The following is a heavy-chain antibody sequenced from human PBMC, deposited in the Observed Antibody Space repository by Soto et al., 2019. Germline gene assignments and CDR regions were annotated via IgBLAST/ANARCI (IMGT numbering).Heavy chain of an antibody. CDR2: IIPIFGTA. Sequence: QVQLVQSGAEVKKPGSSVKVSCKASGGTFSSYAISWVRQAPGQGLEWMGGIIPIFGTANYAQKFQGRVTITADESTSTAHMELSSLRSDDTAVYYCARDPLGFSIPVKYYDYGMDVWGQGTTVTVSS. CDR3: ARDPLGFSIPVKYYDYGMDV. D-gene: IGHD2-21*01. V-gene: IGHV1-69*01. CDR1: GGTFSSYA. J-gene: IGHJ6*02.